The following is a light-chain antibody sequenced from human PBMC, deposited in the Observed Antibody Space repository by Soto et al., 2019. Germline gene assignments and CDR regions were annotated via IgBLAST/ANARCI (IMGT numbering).Light chain of an antibody. CDR1: QSGFSFY. V-gene: IGKV3-20*01. J-gene: IGKJ1*01. CDR3: HQYGSTPWT. Sequence: EIVLTQSPGTLSLSPGERATLSCRASQSGFSFYLAWFQQKPGQAPRLLIYDASSRATGIPDRFSGCGYGTDFTLTISRLEPEDFAVYYCHQYGSTPWTLGQGTRVEV. CDR2: DAS.